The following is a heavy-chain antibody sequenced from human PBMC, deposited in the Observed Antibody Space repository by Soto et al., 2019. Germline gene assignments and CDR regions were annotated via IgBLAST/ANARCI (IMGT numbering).Heavy chain of an antibody. CDR2: IYTSGST. CDR3: ARGIVVVPGNAFDI. J-gene: IGHJ3*02. CDR1: GGSISSYY. V-gene: IGHV4-4*07. D-gene: IGHD2-2*01. Sequence: PSETLSLTCTVSGGSISSYYWSWIRQPAGKGLEWIGRIYTSGSTNYNPSLKSRVTMSVDTSKNQFSLKLSSVTAADTAVYYCARGIVVVPGNAFDIWGQGTMVTVSS.